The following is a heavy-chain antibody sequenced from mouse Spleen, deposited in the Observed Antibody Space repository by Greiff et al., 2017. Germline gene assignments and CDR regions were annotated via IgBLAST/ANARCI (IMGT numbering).Heavy chain of an antibody. CDR1: GYTFTDYN. Sequence: EVQLQQSGPELVKPGASVKMSCKASGYTFTDYNMHWVKQSHGKSLEWIGYINPNNGGTSYNQKFKGKATLTVNKSSSTAYMELRSLTSEDSAVYYCARERIYYYGSSPAWFAYWGQGTLVTVSA. J-gene: IGHJ3*01. D-gene: IGHD1-1*01. V-gene: IGHV1-22*01. CDR3: ARERIYYYGSSPAWFAY. CDR2: INPNNGGT.